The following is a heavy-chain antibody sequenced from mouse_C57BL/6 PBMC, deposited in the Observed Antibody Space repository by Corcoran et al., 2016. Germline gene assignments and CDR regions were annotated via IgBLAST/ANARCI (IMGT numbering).Heavy chain of an antibody. CDR3: ARIITTVPRVYYAMDY. CDR2: INTYSGVP. D-gene: IGHD1-1*01. V-gene: IGHV9-3*01. J-gene: IGHJ4*01. CDR1: GYTFTTYG. Sequence: QIQLVQSGPELKKPGETVKISCKASGYTFTTYGMSWVKQAPGKGLKWMGWINTYSGVPTYADDFKGRFDFSLETSASTAYLQINNLKNEDTATYFCARIITTVPRVYYAMDYWGQGTSVTVSS.